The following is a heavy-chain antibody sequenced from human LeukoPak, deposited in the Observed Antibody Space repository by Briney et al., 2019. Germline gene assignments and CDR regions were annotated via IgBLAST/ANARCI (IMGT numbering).Heavy chain of an antibody. CDR1: GYTFTRYG. CDR2: ISAYNGNT. V-gene: IGHV1-18*01. J-gene: IGHJ3*02. Sequence: GASVKVSCKASGYTFTRYGISWVRQAPGQGLEWMGWISAYNGNTKEAQKLQGRVTMTTDTSTSTAYMELTGLRSDDTAMYYCARARHHSFDIWGQGTMLTVSS. CDR3: ARARHHSFDI.